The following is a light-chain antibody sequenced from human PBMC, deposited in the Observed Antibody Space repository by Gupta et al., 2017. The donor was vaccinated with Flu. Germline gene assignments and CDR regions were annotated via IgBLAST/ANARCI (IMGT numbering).Light chain of an antibody. J-gene: IGKJ4*01. CDR2: DAS. V-gene: IGKV3-11*01. Sequence: ESATRSCRASQSVGKSLAWYQQKPGQAPRLIISDASYRATGIPARFSGSGSGTDFTLTISSLEPEDFATYYCQQRANWPPLTFGGGTKVEI. CDR3: QQRANWPPLT. CDR1: QSVGKS.